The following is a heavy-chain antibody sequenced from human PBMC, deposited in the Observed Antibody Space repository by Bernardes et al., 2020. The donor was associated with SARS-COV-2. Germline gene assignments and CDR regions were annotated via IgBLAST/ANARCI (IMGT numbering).Heavy chain of an antibody. J-gene: IGHJ4*02. Sequence: ASVKVSCKTSGYTFTSFSINWVRQAPGQGLEGMGWIGAYNGNTNYAQNFQGRVTMTTDTSTRTAYMELRSLRSDDTAMYYCATMIRAIDYWGQGTLVTVSS. D-gene: IGHD3-10*01. CDR3: ATMIRAIDY. CDR1: GYTFTSFS. V-gene: IGHV1-18*04. CDR2: IGAYNGNT.